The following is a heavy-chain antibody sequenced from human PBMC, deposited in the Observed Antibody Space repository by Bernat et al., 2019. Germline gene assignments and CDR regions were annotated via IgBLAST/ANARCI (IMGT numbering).Heavy chain of an antibody. Sequence: EVQLVETGGGLIQPGRSLRLSCAASGLTVSTNYMSWVRQAPGKGLEWVSAISVSGGSTYYADSVKGRFTMSRDNSKNTLYLQMNSLRAEDTAVYYCAKDDCAGDCHYWYFDLWGRGTLVTVSS. J-gene: IGHJ2*01. CDR1: GLTVSTNY. V-gene: IGHV3-23*04. D-gene: IGHD2-21*02. CDR2: ISVSGGST. CDR3: AKDDCAGDCHYWYFDL.